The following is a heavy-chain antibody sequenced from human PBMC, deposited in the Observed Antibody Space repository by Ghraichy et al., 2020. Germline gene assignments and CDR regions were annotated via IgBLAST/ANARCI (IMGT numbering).Heavy chain of an antibody. V-gene: IGHV6-1*01. Sequence: SQTLSLTCVISGDSVSSNSAAWIWIRQSPSRGLEWLGMTYYRSKWYNTYALSVKSRVTINPDTSKNHFSLQLNSVTPDDTAVYYCARQEKDSRIYGGIDSWGQGTLVTVSS. CDR1: GDSVSSNSAA. CDR3: ARQEKDSRIYGGIDS. J-gene: IGHJ4*02. CDR2: TYYRSKWYN. D-gene: IGHD3-16*01.